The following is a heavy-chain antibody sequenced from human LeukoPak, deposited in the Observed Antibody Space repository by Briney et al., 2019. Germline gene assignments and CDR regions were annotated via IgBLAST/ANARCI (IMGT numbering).Heavy chain of an antibody. J-gene: IGHJ3*02. D-gene: IGHD3-22*01. CDR2: IDQDGSEK. CDR1: AFTFSSYW. V-gene: IGHV3-7*03. CDR3: ARDYYSYSRGSWAFDI. Sequence: GGSLRLSCAASAFTFSSYWMSWVRQAPGNGLEWVANIDQDGSEKYYVESMKGRITISRDTAKNPLYLQMNSLRAEDTAVYYCARDYYSYSRGSWAFDIWGQGTMVTVSS.